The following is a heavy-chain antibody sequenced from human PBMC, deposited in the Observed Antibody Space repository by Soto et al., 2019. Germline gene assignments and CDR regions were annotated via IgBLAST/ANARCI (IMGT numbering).Heavy chain of an antibody. Sequence: GGSLRLSCAASGFTFSSYSMNWVRQAPGKGLEWVSSISSSSSYIYYADSVKGRFTISRDNAKNSLYLQMNSLRAEDTAVYYCARDRGTYYDFWSGSKNWFDPWGQGTQVTVSS. V-gene: IGHV3-21*01. CDR2: ISSSSSYI. CDR1: GFTFSSYS. J-gene: IGHJ5*02. CDR3: ARDRGTYYDFWSGSKNWFDP. D-gene: IGHD3-3*01.